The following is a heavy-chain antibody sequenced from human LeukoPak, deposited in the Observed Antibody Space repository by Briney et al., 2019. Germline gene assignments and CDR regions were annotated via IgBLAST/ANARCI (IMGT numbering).Heavy chain of an antibody. CDR2: ISGDNPGT. Sequence: GGSLRLSCAASGFTFSTYAMSWVRQTPGKGLEWVAAISGDNPGTYHANSAKGRFTISRDNSKNTLHLQMSGLRAEDTAGYYCAKAPVGHCSGAFCYHFDSWGQGTLVTVSS. CDR1: GFTFSTYA. V-gene: IGHV3-23*01. D-gene: IGHD2-15*01. CDR3: AKAPVGHCSGAFCYHFDS. J-gene: IGHJ4*02.